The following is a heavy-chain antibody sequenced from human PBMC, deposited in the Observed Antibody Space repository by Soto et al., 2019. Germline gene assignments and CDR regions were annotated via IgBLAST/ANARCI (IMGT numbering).Heavy chain of an antibody. CDR1: GFALNNVKMG. D-gene: IGHD3-9*01. Sequence: VTLRESGPELVKPTETLTLTCTVSGFALNNVKMGVSWIRQTPGKAPEWLAHIFSNEEKFYTPSLKTRLHIPRDSSRGQVVLSMTNMDPVDTGTYFCARAGLKSDYGTDWFGMDVWGPGATVTVSS. CDR2: IFSNEEK. CDR3: ARAGLKSDYGTDWFGMDV. J-gene: IGHJ6*02. V-gene: IGHV2-26*01.